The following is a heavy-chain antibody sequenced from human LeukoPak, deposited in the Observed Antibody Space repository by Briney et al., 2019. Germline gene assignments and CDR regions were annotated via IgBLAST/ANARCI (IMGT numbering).Heavy chain of an antibody. V-gene: IGHV1-2*02. CDR3: ARGIRYCSGGSCY. CDR2: FNPKSGGT. CDR1: GYTFTGYY. D-gene: IGHD2-15*01. J-gene: IGHJ4*02. Sequence: ASVKVSCKASGYTFTGYYMHWVRQAPGQGLEWMGWFNPKSGGTNYAQMFQGRVTMTSDTSISTAYMDLSGLRSDDTAVYYCARGIRYCSGGSCYWGQGTLVTVSS.